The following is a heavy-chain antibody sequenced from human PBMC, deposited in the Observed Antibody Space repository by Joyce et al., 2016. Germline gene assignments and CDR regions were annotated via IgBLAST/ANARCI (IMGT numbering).Heavy chain of an antibody. D-gene: IGHD3-3*01. CDR1: GFIFSNYA. V-gene: IGHV3-30-3*01. J-gene: IGHJ4*02. Sequence: QVQLMESGGGVVQPGRSLRLSCAASGFIFSNYAMQCVRQAPGKGLEWVAFVRNDGSNIFYAGSVRGRFTISRDNSKNTLYLQMNNLKGEDMAVYFCARVSYYSGSGYLPDYWGQGTLVTVSS. CDR3: ARVSYYSGSGYLPDY. CDR2: VRNDGSNI.